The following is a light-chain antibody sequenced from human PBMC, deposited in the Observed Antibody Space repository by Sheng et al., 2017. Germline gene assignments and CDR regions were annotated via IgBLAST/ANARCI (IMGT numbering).Light chain of an antibody. Sequence: DIQMTQSPSTLSVSVGDRVSITCRASQSISTWLAWYQQKPGKAPKLLIYQASTLESGVPSRFSGSGSGTEFTLTIGSLQSDDFATYFCQQYVTYPLTFGGGTKVEIK. J-gene: IGKJ4*01. CDR3: QQYVTYPLT. V-gene: IGKV1-5*03. CDR1: QSISTW. CDR2: QAS.